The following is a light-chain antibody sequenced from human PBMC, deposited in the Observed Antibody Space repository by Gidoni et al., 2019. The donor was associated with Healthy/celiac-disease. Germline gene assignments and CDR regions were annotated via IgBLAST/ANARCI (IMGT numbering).Light chain of an antibody. CDR2: AAS. J-gene: IGKJ5*01. CDR3: QQSYSTPIT. CDR1: QSISSY. V-gene: IGKV1-39*01. Sequence: DIQMTQSPSSLSASVGDRVTITCRASQSISSYLNWYQQKPGKAPKLLSYAASRLQSGVPSRFSGSGSGTDFTLTIISLQPEDFATYYCQQSYSTPITFGQXTRLEIK.